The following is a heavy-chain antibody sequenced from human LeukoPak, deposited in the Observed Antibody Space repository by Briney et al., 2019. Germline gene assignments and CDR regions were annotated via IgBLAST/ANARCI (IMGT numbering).Heavy chain of an antibody. CDR1: GFTFSNAW. V-gene: IGHV3-15*01. D-gene: IGHD6-19*01. J-gene: IGHJ3*02. CDR2: MKSKTDGGTT. Sequence: GGSLRLSCAASGFTFSNAWMSWVRQAPGKGLEWVGRMKSKTDGGTTDYAAPVKGRFTISRDDSKNTLYLQMSSLKTEDTAVYYCITVAVAVESLAFDIWGQGTMVTVSS. CDR3: ITVAVAVESLAFDI.